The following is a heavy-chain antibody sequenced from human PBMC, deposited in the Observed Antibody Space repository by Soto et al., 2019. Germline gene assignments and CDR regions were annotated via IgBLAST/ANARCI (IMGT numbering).Heavy chain of an antibody. CDR2: IYYSGST. J-gene: IGHJ4*02. CDR1: GGSISSYY. Sequence: SETLSLTCTVSGGSISSYYWSWIRQPPGKGLEWIGYIYYSGSTNYNPSLKSRVTISVDTSKNQFSLKLSSVTAADTAVYYCARAVVDTAMVYFDYWGQGTLVTVSS. D-gene: IGHD5-18*01. CDR3: ARAVVDTAMVYFDY. V-gene: IGHV4-59*01.